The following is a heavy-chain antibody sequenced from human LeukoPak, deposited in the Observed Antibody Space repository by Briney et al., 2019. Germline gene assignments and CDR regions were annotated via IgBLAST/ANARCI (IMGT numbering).Heavy chain of an antibody. CDR2: TNLSGVGI. CDR3: ARCTPSMKYYDSSGYNPDLYYFDY. V-gene: IGHV1-46*01. CDR1: GYIFTNYY. J-gene: IGHJ4*02. D-gene: IGHD3-22*01. Sequence: ASVKVSCKAFGYIFTNYYMHWVRQAPGQGIEWMGVTNLSGVGISNTEKSQGRGTMTITTYTRTDSMELSIKRFEATAMYYCARCTPSMKYYDSSGYNPDLYYFDYWGQGTLVTVSS.